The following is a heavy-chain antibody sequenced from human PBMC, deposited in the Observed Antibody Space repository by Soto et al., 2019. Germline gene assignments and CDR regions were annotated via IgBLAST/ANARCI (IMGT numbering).Heavy chain of an antibody. J-gene: IGHJ4*02. CDR3: ARDQRYSYDNSGYYRWEY. CDR2: VSAYSDNT. V-gene: IGHV1-18*01. CDR1: GFTFTSYG. Sequence: QVQLVQSGAEVKKPGASVKVSCRGSGFTFTSYGIAWVRQAPGQGLEWMGWVSAYSDNTNYAEKFQGRVTMTTDTSTSTAYLELRSLRSDETAVYYCARDQRYSYDNSGYYRWEYWGQGTLVTVSS. D-gene: IGHD3-22*01.